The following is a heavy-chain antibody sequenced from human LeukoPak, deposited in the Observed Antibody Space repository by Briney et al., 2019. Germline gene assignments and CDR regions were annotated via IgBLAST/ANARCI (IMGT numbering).Heavy chain of an antibody. V-gene: IGHV4-59*01. Sequence: PSETLSLTCTVSGGSTSSYYWSWIRQPPGKGLEWIGYIYYSGSTNYNPSLKSRVTISVDTSKNQFSLKLSSVTAADTAVYYCARAEAWFDPWGQGTLVTVSS. J-gene: IGHJ5*02. CDR3: ARAEAWFDP. CDR2: IYYSGST. CDR1: GGSTSSYY.